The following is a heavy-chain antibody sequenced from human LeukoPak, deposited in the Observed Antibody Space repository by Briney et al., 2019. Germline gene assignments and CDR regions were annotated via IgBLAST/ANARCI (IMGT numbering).Heavy chain of an antibody. Sequence: GGSLRLSCAASGFTFSSYGMHWVRQAPGKGLEWVAVISYDGSNKYYADSVKGRFTISRDNSKNTLYLQMNSLRAEDTAVYYCAKELELKTLPRGYSGYTPYYFDYWGQGTLVTVSS. CDR3: AKELELKTLPRGYSGYTPYYFDY. CDR2: ISYDGSNK. CDR1: GFTFSSYG. J-gene: IGHJ4*02. D-gene: IGHD5-12*01. V-gene: IGHV3-30*18.